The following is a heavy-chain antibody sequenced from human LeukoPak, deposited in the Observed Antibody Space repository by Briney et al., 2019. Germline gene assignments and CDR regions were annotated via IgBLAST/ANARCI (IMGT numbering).Heavy chain of an antibody. CDR2: MSSDGSYK. J-gene: IGHJ4*02. CDR3: AKRMKSSSSCDY. CDR1: GPTLSYYA. V-gene: IGHV3-30*04. Sequence: GGSLRLPCEASGPTLSYYAMHWVRQAPGEGPEWVAVMSSDGSYKDYGDSVKGRFTISRDNSKNTLYLQMNSLRAEDTAVYYCAKRMKSSSSCDYWGQGTLVTVSS. D-gene: IGHD6-6*01.